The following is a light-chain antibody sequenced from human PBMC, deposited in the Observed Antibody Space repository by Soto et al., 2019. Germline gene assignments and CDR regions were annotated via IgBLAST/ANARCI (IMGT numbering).Light chain of an antibody. Sequence: EIVLTQSPGTLSLSPGERATLSCRASQTVNNGYLAWYQHKPGQAPRLLILDASTRATGIPDRFSGSGSGTDSTLSIRGLDPEYFAVYYCQVYCISPKTFGKGTKVE. J-gene: IGKJ1*01. CDR2: DAS. CDR1: QTVNNGY. V-gene: IGKV3-20*01. CDR3: QVYCISPKT.